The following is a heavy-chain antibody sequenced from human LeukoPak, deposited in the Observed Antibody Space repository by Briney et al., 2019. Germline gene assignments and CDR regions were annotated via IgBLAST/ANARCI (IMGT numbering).Heavy chain of an antibody. D-gene: IGHD2-15*01. CDR1: GGTFSSYA. V-gene: IGHV1-69*05. Sequence: VASVKVSCKASGGTFSSYAISWVRQAPGQGLEWMGGIIPIFGTANYAQKFRGRVTMTRNTSISTAYMDLSSLRSEDTAVYYCARTRIEAFDIWGQGTMVTVSS. J-gene: IGHJ3*02. CDR2: IIPIFGTA. CDR3: ARTRIEAFDI.